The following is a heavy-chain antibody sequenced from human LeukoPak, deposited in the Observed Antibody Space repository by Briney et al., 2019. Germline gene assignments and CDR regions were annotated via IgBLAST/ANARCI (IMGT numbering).Heavy chain of an antibody. CDR3: ARSATNYYDSSGYYDY. V-gene: IGHV3-21*01. D-gene: IGHD3-22*01. CDR1: GFTFSSYS. CDR2: ISSSSSYI. Sequence: SGGSLRLSCAASGFTFSSYSMNWVRQAPGKGLEWVSSISSSSSYIYYADSVKGRFTISRDNAKNSLYLQMNSLRAEDTAVYYCARSATNYYDSSGYYDYWGQGTLVTVSS. J-gene: IGHJ4*02.